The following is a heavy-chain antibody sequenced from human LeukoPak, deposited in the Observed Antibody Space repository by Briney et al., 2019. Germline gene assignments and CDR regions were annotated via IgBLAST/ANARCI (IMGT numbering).Heavy chain of an antibody. D-gene: IGHD6-13*01. CDR1: GYTLTELS. V-gene: IGHV1-24*01. Sequence: ASVKVSCKVSGYTLTELSMHWVRQAPGKGLEWMGGFDPEDGETIYAQKFQGRVTMTEDTSTDTAYMELSSLRSEDTAVYYCATDEIYSSSLCTWGQGTLVTVSS. CDR3: ATDEIYSSSLCT. CDR2: FDPEDGET. J-gene: IGHJ4*02.